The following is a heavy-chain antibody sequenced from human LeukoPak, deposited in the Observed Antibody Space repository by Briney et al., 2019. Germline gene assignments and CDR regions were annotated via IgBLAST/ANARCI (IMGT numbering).Heavy chain of an antibody. CDR3: ARDGTGYDYGYSHFDY. J-gene: IGHJ4*02. V-gene: IGHV3-48*03. CDR2: ISSSGSTI. D-gene: IGHD4-17*01. Sequence: GGSLRLSCAASGFTFSSYEMNWVRQAPGKGLEWVSYISSSGSTIYYADSVKGRFTISRDNAKNSLYLQMNSLRAEDTAVYYCARDGTGYDYGYSHFDYWGQGTLVTVSS. CDR1: GFTFSSYE.